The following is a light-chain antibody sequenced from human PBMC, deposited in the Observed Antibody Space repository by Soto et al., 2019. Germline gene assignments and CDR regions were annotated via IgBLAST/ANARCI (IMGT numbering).Light chain of an antibody. CDR3: GTWDSSLSVVV. V-gene: IGLV1-51*01. CDR1: SSNIASNY. J-gene: IGLJ2*01. CDR2: DND. Sequence: QSVLTQPPSVSAAPGQKVTISCSGSSSNIASNYVSWYQQVPGTAPKLLIYDNDKRPSGIPDRFSGSKSGTSATLGITGLQTGDEADYYCGTWDSSLSVVVFGGGTQLTVL.